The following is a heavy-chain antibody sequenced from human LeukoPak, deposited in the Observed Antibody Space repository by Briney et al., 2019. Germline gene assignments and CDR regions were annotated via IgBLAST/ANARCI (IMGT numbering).Heavy chain of an antibody. V-gene: IGHV4-61*02. CDR1: GGSISSGSYY. CDR2: IYTSGST. J-gene: IGHJ3*02. Sequence: SQTLSLTCTVSGGSISSGSYYWSWIRQPAGKGLEWIGRIYTSGSTNYNPSLKSRVTISVDTSKNQFSLKLSSVAAADTAVYYCARDQDAFDIWGQGTMVTVSS. CDR3: ARDQDAFDI.